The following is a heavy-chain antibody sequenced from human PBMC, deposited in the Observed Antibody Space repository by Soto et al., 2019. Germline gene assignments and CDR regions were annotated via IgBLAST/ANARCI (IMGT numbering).Heavy chain of an antibody. Sequence: SEILSLTCTDSGGSISTYYWSWIRQPPGKGLEWIGYIYYSGSTNYNPSLKSRVTISIDTSKNQFSLRSDDTAMYYCARMISSAADLWGQGALATVSS. CDR3: ARMISSAADL. CDR2: IYYSGST. CDR1: GGSISTYY. V-gene: IGHV4-59*13. J-gene: IGHJ5*02. D-gene: IGHD3-16*01.